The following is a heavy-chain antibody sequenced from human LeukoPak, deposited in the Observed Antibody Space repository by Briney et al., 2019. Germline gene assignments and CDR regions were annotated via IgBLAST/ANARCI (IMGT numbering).Heavy chain of an antibody. CDR3: AKSYASGSFYDY. D-gene: IGHD3-10*01. Sequence: PGGSLRLSCTASGFTFGDYAMSWVRQSPGKGLEWVSRVSGSGGRTYYADSVKGRFTISRDNSKNTLSLQMNNLRADDTAVYYCAKSYASGSFYDYWGQGTLVTVSS. CDR2: VSGSGGRT. CDR1: GFTFGDYA. J-gene: IGHJ4*02. V-gene: IGHV3-23*01.